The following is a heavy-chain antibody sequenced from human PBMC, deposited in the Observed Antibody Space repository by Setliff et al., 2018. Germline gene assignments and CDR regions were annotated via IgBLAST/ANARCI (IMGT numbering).Heavy chain of an antibody. CDR2: INQSGSA. CDR3: ARAQVVFAISAPAWYFEI. Sequence: TSETLSLTCGVHGGSFSGYQWTWIRQPPGKGLEWIGEINQSGSANYNPSLKSRASLSVDTSEKQLSLTLNSETVADTAVYYCARAQVVFAISAPAWYFEIWGRGTQVTVSS. CDR1: GGSFSGYQ. J-gene: IGHJ2*01. D-gene: IGHD2-21*01. V-gene: IGHV4-34*01.